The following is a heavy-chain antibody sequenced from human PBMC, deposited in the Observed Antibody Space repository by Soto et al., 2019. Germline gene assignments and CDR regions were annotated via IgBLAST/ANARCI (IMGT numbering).Heavy chain of an antibody. CDR2: IYYSGST. V-gene: IGHV4-31*03. D-gene: IGHD3-16*02. CDR1: GVSISSGGYY. CDR3: ARLYGLDAFDF. J-gene: IGHJ3*01. Sequence: SETLSLTCTVSGVSISSGGYYWSWIRQHPGKGLEWIGYIYYSGSTNYNPSLKSRVTISVDTSKNQFSLRLSSVTAADTAVYYCARLYGLDAFDFWGQGTMVTVSS.